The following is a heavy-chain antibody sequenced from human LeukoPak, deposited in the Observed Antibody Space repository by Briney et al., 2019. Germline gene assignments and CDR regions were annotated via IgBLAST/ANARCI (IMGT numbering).Heavy chain of an antibody. CDR3: ARDRNYYDSSGYLPGPFDY. J-gene: IGHJ4*02. CDR1: GYTFTNYY. V-gene: IGHV1-46*01. D-gene: IGHD3-22*01. Sequence: ASAKVSFKASGYTFTNYYMHGVRQAPGQGLEWMGIINPSGGSTSYAQKFQGRVTMTRDTSTSTVYMELSSLRSEDTAVYYCARDRNYYDSSGYLPGPFDYWGQGTLVTVSS. CDR2: INPSGGST.